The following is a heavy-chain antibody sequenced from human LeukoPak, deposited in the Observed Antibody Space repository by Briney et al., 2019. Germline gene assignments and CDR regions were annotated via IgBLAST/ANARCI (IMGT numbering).Heavy chain of an antibody. J-gene: IGHJ3*02. CDR2: ISGSGGTT. Sequence: PGGSLRLSCAASGFTFTSYAMRFSNYVMRWVRQAPGKGLEWVSGISGSGGTTYYADSVKGRFTISRDNSKNTLYLQLNSLRPEDTAVYYCVKDLGSGRNPDDFDIWGQGTMVTVSS. D-gene: IGHD1-26*01. CDR3: VKDLGSGRNPDDFDI. CDR1: GFTFTSYA. V-gene: IGHV3-23*01.